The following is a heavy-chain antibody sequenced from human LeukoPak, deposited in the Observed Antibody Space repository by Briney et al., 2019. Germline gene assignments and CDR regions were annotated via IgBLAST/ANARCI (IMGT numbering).Heavy chain of an antibody. D-gene: IGHD6-13*01. V-gene: IGHV1-46*01. CDR3: ARGEYSSSWYPFDN. CDR1: VSTFSTSF. CDR2: LNPSGGST. J-gene: IGHJ4*02. Sequence: APVKLSCTASVSTFSTSFIHWGRRAPGQELECMGVLNPSGGSTAYAQKFQGRVTMTRDTSTRTVYMELSSLRSEDTAVYYCARGEYSSSWYPFDNWGQGSLVTVSS.